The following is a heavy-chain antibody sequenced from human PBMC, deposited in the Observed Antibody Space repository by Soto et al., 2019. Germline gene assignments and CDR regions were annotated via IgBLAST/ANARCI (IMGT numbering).Heavy chain of an antibody. CDR3: AREPDRRSFKYCSGGSCYSL. Sequence: GASVKVSWKAAGYTFTSYGISWVRQAPGQGLEWMGWISAYNGNTNYAQKLQGRVTMTTDTSTSTAYMELRSLRSDDTAVYYCAREPDRRSFKYCSGGSCYSLWGQGTLVTVSS. CDR2: ISAYNGNT. CDR1: GYTFTSYG. V-gene: IGHV1-18*01. D-gene: IGHD2-15*01. J-gene: IGHJ4*02.